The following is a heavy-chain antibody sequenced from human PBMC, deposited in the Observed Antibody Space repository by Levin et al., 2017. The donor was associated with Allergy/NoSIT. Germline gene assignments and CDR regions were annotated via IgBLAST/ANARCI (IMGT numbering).Heavy chain of an antibody. D-gene: IGHD2-21*02. Sequence: GGSLRLSCAASGFTVSSNYMSWVRQAPGKGLEWVSVIYSSGTTSYADSVKGRFTISRDNSKNTLYLEMNSLRAEDTAVYYCARGVTPQAWGQGTLVTVSS. CDR3: ARGVTPQA. V-gene: IGHV3-53*01. CDR1: GFTVSSNY. J-gene: IGHJ4*02. CDR2: IYSSGTT.